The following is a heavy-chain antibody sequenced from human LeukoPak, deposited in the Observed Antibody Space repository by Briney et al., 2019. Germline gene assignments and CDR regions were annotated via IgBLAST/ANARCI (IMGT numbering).Heavy chain of an antibody. V-gene: IGHV3-66*01. CDR1: GFTVSSNY. Sequence: GGSLRLSCAASGFTVSSNYMSWVRQAPGKGLEWVSVIYSGGSTYYADSVKGRFTISRDNSKNTLYPQIKSVRAEDTAVYYCAKVSWFGELRENDWWGQGILVTVSS. J-gene: IGHJ4*02. D-gene: IGHD3-10*01. CDR3: AKVSWFGELRENDW. CDR2: IYSGGST.